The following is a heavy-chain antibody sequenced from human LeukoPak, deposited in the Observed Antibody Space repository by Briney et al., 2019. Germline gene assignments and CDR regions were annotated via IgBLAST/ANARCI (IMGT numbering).Heavy chain of an antibody. Sequence: PGGSLRLSCAASGFTFSSYAMSWVRQAPGKGLEWVSGVSGSGDSTYYADSVKGRFTISRDNSKNTLYLQMNSLRAEDTAVYYCARDSGTTGEVKFDPWGPGTLVIVSS. CDR2: VSGSGDST. D-gene: IGHD3-10*01. CDR1: GFTFSSYA. V-gene: IGHV3-23*01. CDR3: ARDSGTTGEVKFDP. J-gene: IGHJ5*02.